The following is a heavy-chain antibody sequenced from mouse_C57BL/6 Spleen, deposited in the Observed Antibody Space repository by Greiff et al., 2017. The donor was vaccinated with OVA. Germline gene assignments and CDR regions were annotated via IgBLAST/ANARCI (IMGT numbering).Heavy chain of an antibody. J-gene: IGHJ4*01. V-gene: IGHV1-19*01. Sequence: VQLKESGPVLVKPGASVKMSCKASGYTFTDYYMNWVKQSHGKSLEWIGVINPYNGGTSYNQKFKGKATLTVDKSSSTAYMELNSLTSEDSAVYYCAREGDDYDDEGLYAMDYWGQGTSVTVSS. CDR3: AREGDDYDDEGLYAMDY. CDR2: INPYNGGT. D-gene: IGHD2-4*01. CDR1: GYTFTDYY.